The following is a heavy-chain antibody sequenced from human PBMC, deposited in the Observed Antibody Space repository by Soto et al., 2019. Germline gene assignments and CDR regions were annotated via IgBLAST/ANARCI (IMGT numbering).Heavy chain of an antibody. Sequence: ASVKVSCKASGYTFTGYYMHWVRQAPGQGLEWMGWINPNSGGTNYAQKFQGWVTMTRDTSISTAYMELSRLRSDDTAVYYCARENKDYDILTGYYPDIYYYYYMAVWGKGTTVTVSS. D-gene: IGHD3-9*01. CDR1: GYTFTGYY. J-gene: IGHJ6*03. CDR2: INPNSGGT. V-gene: IGHV1-2*04. CDR3: ARENKDYDILTGYYPDIYYYYYMAV.